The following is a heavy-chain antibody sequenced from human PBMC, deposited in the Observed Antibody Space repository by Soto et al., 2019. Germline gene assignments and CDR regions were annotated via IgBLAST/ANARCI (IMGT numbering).Heavy chain of an antibody. CDR3: ARTCFDSGTYYNSCFDP. V-gene: IGHV4-59*01. Sequence: SETLSLTCTVSGGSISNYYSNWIRQSPGKGLEWIGSIYNAGSTSYNPSLKSRVTMSVDTSKNQFSLELTPVTAADAAVYYCARTCFDSGTYYNSCFDPWGQGTLVTVSS. D-gene: IGHD3-10*01. CDR1: GGSISNYY. J-gene: IGHJ5*02. CDR2: IYNAGST.